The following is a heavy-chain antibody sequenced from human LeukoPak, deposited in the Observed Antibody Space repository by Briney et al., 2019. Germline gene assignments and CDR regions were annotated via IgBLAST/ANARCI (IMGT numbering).Heavy chain of an antibody. D-gene: IGHD2-2*01. CDR2: IYSGGST. Sequence: GGSLRLSCAASGFTVSSNHMSWVRQAPGKGLEWVSVIYSGGSTYYADSVKGRFTISRDNSKNTLYLQMNSLRAEDTAVYYCARDHCSSTSCYYYYGMDVWGQGTTVTVSS. J-gene: IGHJ6*02. CDR1: GFTVSSNH. CDR3: ARDHCSSTSCYYYYGMDV. V-gene: IGHV3-53*01.